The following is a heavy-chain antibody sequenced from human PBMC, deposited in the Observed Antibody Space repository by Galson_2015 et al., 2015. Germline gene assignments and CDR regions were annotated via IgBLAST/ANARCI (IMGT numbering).Heavy chain of an antibody. CDR2: INTGNGNT. CDR3: EILAASTSH. D-gene: IGHD2/OR15-2a*01. V-gene: IGHV1-3*04. CDR1: GYSFTDYA. J-gene: IGHJ4*02. Sequence: SVKVSCKASGYSFTDYAIHWVRQAPGQGLEWMGWINTGNGNTECLQKFQGRVIITRDTSASTAYMELSSLTSEDTAVYYCEILAASTSHWGQGTLVTVSS.